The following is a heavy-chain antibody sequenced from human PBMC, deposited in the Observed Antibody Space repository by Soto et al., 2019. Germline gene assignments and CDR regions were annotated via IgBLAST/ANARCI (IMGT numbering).Heavy chain of an antibody. CDR2: IIPIFGTA. J-gene: IGHJ6*02. CDR3: ARVRSGNDYDFWSGYYYYGMDV. Sequence: QVQLVQSGAEVKKPGSSVKVSCKASGGTFSSYAISWVRQAPGQGLEWMGGIIPIFGTANYAQKFQGRVTITADKSTSTAYMELSSLRSEETAVYYCARVRSGNDYDFWSGYYYYGMDVWGQGTTVTVSS. D-gene: IGHD3-3*01. V-gene: IGHV1-69*06. CDR1: GGTFSSYA.